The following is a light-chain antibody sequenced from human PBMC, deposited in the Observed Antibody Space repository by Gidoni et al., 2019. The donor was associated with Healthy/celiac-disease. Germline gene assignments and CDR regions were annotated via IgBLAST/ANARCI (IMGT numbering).Light chain of an antibody. J-gene: IGKJ1*01. CDR1: QRVSRW. V-gene: IGKV1-5*03. CDR3: QQYNSYWT. CDR2: KAS. Sequence: DIKMTQSPSTLSASEEERVTITCRPSQRVSRWWAWEQQKPGKAPKLLIYKASSLESGVPSSFSGSGAGTEFTLTISSLQPDDFATYYCQQYNSYWTFGQGTKVEIK.